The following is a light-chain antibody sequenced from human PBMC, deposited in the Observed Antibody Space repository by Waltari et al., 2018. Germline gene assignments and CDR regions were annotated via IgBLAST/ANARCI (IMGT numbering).Light chain of an antibody. CDR2: DVT. V-gene: IGLV2-14*03. Sequence: QSALTQPASVSGSPGQSITIHCTGTSSDVGGYTYFSWYQQHPGKAPKLMIYDVTTRPSGVSNRFSGSKSVNTASLTISGLQAEDEADYYCSSYTSSSTWVFGGGTKLTVL. J-gene: IGLJ3*02. CDR1: SSDVGGYTY. CDR3: SSYTSSSTWV.